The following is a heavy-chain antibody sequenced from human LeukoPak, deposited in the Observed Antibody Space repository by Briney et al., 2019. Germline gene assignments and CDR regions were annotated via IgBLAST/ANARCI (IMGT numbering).Heavy chain of an antibody. D-gene: IGHD1-26*01. CDR1: GGSISSSSYY. V-gene: IGHV4-39*01. Sequence: PSETLSLTCTVSGGSISSSSYYWGWIRQPPGKGLEWIGSIYYSGSTYYNPSLKSRVTISVETSKNQFSLKLSSVTAADTAVYYCARNSGSYHRAFDIWGQGTMVTVSS. J-gene: IGHJ3*02. CDR3: ARNSGSYHRAFDI. CDR2: IYYSGST.